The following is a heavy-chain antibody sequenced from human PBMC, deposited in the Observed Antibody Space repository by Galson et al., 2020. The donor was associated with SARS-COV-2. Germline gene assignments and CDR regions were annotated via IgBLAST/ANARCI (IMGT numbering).Heavy chain of an antibody. CDR2: IYSGGST. CDR1: GFTVSSNY. CDR3: ARDLKYSSSWYGLTETYYGMDV. V-gene: IGHV3-66*01. D-gene: IGHD6-13*01. Sequence: GESLKISCAASGFTVSSNYMSWVRQAPGKGLEWVSVIYSGGSTYYADSVKGRFTISRDNSKNTLYLQMNSLRAEDTAVYYCARDLKYSSSWYGLTETYYGMDVWGQGTTVTVSS. J-gene: IGHJ6*02.